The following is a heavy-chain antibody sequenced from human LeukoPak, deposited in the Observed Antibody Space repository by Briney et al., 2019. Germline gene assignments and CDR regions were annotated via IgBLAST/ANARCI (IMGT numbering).Heavy chain of an antibody. CDR1: GYSFTNYW. V-gene: IGHV5-51*01. D-gene: IGHD1-26*01. J-gene: IGHJ4*02. CDR2: IYPGDSDT. CDR3: ARVGAHSGFDY. Sequence: GESLKISCKDSGYSFTNYWIGWVRQMPGKGLERMGIIYPGDSDTRYSPSFQGQVTISAAKSISTAYLQWSSLKASDTAMYYCARVGAHSGFDYWGQGTLVTVSS.